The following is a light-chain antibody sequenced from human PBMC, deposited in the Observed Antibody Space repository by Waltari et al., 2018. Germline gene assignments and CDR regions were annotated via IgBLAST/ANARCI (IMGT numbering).Light chain of an antibody. Sequence: QLVLTQSPSASASLGASVKLTCTLSSGHSSYPIAWHQQQPEKGPRYLMKVNSDDSHTKGDVIPDRCSGSSSGAERYLTISRLQSEDEADYYCQTWDTGTVVFGGGTKLTVL. V-gene: IGLV4-69*01. CDR1: SGHSSYP. CDR2: VNSDDSH. CDR3: QTWDTGTVV. J-gene: IGLJ2*01.